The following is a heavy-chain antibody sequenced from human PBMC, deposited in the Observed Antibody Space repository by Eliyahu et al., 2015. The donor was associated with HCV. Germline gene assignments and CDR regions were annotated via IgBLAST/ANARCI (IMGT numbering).Heavy chain of an antibody. CDR2: IRGSGGGT. CDR1: GFTFXHXA. CDR3: ARPYYFDVSGSYHADAFDV. V-gene: IGHV3-23*01. D-gene: IGHD3-22*01. Sequence: EVQLLESGGGLVQPGGSLRLSCAASGFTFXHXAXGWVRPAPGKGLECVSTIRGSGGGTNYADSVKGRFTISRDNSKNTLYLQMNSLRAEDTAVYYCARPYYFDVSGSYHADAFDVWGQGTMVTVSS. J-gene: IGHJ3*01.